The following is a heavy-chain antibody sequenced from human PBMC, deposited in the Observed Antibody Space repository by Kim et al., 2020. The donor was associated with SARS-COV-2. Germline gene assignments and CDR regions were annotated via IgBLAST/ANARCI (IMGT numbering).Heavy chain of an antibody. CDR2: LKSDGSST. D-gene: IGHD4-4*01. V-gene: IGHV3-74*01. CDR3: ARGLKVDPASPRQYDALDV. J-gene: IGHJ3*01. Sequence: GGSLRLSCAASGFTFSSYWMRWVRQSPGKGLVWVSRLKSDGSSTYYADSVKGRFIISRDNAKNTLFLQMNSLGGEDTAVYYCARGLKVDPASPRQYDALDVWGQGTMVTVAS. CDR1: GFTFSSYW.